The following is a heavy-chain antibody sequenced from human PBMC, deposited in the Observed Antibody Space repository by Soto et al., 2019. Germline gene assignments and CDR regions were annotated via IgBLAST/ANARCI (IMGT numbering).Heavy chain of an antibody. D-gene: IGHD6-19*01. V-gene: IGHV4-30-4*01. J-gene: IGHJ4*02. CDR3: ARAEFNSVWFPFDS. CDR2: IYYTGST. CDR1: GVSINSGDNF. Sequence: SETLSLTCTVSGVSINSGDNFWSWIRQPPGKGLEWMGYIYYTGSTYYNPSLNRRITMSVDMSRNQFSLRLTSVTAADTALYFCARAEFNSVWFPFDSWGQGAPVTVSS.